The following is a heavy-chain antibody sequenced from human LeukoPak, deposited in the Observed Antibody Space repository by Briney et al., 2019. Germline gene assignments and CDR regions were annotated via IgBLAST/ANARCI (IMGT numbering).Heavy chain of an antibody. Sequence: GGSLRLSCAASGFTFSSYGMHWVRQAPGKGLEWVSVIYSGGSTYYADSVKGRFTISRDNSKNTLYLQMNSLRAEDTAVYYCARENSSSLDYWGQGTLVTVSS. CDR3: ARENSSSLDY. D-gene: IGHD6-13*01. J-gene: IGHJ4*02. CDR2: IYSGGST. V-gene: IGHV3-53*01. CDR1: GFTFSSYG.